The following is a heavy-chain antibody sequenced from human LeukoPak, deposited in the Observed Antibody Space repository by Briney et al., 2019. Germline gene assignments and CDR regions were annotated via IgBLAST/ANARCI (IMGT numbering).Heavy chain of an antibody. V-gene: IGHV2-5*02. D-gene: IGHD3-10*01. J-gene: IGHJ4*02. CDR2: IYWDDDK. CDR3: AHGARYYYGSGSPFDY. CDR1: GFSLSTSGVG. Sequence: SGPTLVKPTQTLTLTCTFSGFSLSTSGVGVGWIRQPPGKALEWLALIYWDDDKRYSPSLKSRLTITKDTPKNQVVLTMTNMDPVDTATYYCAHGARYYYGSGSPFDYWGQGTLVTVSS.